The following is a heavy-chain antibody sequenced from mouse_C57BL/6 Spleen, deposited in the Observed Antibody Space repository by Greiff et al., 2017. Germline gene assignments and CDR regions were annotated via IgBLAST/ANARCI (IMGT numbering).Heavy chain of an antibody. Sequence: EVQLQQSGPGMVKPSQSLSLTCTVTGYSITSGYDWHWIRHFPGNKLEWMGYISYSGSTNYNPSLKSRISITHDTSKNHFFLKLNSVTTEDTATYYCARGGYDGRGAMDYWGQGTSVTVSS. CDR2: ISYSGST. CDR1: GYSITSGYD. CDR3: ARGGYDGRGAMDY. V-gene: IGHV3-1*01. J-gene: IGHJ4*01. D-gene: IGHD2-12*01.